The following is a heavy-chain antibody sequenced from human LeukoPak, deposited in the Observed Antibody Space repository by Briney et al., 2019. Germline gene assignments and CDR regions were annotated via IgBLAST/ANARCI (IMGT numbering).Heavy chain of an antibody. D-gene: IGHD1-26*01. CDR1: GFIFSSYA. CDR3: ARAGIVGAIDNWFDP. Sequence: PGGSLRLSCAASGFIFSSYAMSWVRQAPGRGLEWVSAISGSGGSTYYEDSVKGRFTISRDNSKNTLYLQMNSLRAEDTAVYYCARAGIVGAIDNWFDPWGQGTLVTVSS. J-gene: IGHJ5*02. CDR2: ISGSGGST. V-gene: IGHV3-23*01.